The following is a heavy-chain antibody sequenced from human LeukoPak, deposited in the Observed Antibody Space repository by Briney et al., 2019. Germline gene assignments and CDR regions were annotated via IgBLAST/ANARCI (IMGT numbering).Heavy chain of an antibody. V-gene: IGHV4-39*07. D-gene: IGHD3-3*01. CDR3: ARGLITIFGVVIIFASRAFDI. Sequence: SETLSLTCTVSGDSISSSHYYWGWIRQPPGKGLEWIGSIYYSGSANYNPSLKSRVTLSVDTSKNQFSLKLSSVTAADTAVYYCARGLITIFGVVIIFASRAFDIWGQGTMVTVSS. J-gene: IGHJ3*02. CDR2: IYYSGSA. CDR1: GDSISSSHYY.